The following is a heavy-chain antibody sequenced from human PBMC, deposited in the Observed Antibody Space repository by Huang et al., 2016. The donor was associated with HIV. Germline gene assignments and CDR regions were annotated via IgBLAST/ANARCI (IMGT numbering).Heavy chain of an antibody. V-gene: IGHV3-15*04. CDR3: TTDLFLGDPNYYYMDV. Sequence: EVLLVESGGGLVMPGASLRLSCAASGFTLSNAWVSWVRQAPGKGLEWVVRNESKTDGARTYYAAPGKGTFTISRDDSKNTLYQQRNSLKSEYTAVYYCTTDLFLGDPNYYYMDVWGKGTTVTISS. CDR1: GFTLSNAW. D-gene: IGHD2-21*02. J-gene: IGHJ6*03. CDR2: NESKTDGART.